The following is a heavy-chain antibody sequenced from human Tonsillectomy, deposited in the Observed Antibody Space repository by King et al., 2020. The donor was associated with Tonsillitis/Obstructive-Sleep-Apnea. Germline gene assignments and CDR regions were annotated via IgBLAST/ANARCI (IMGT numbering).Heavy chain of an antibody. Sequence: QLVQSGGGLVQPGGSLRLSCAASGFTFSSYWMSWVRQAPGKGLEWVANIKQDGSEKYYVDSVKGRFTISRDNAKHSLYLQMNSLRAADTAVYYCERVLRFLEWLLFVGFYYYYYYMDVWGKGTTVTVSS. V-gene: IGHV3-7*01. J-gene: IGHJ6*03. CDR1: GFTFSSYW. D-gene: IGHD3-3*01. CDR2: IKQDGSEK. CDR3: ERVLRFLEWLLFVGFYYYYYYMDV.